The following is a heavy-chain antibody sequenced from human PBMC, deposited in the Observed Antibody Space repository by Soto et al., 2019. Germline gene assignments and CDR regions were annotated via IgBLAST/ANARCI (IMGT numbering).Heavy chain of an antibody. CDR1: GFTFTSSA. Sequence: SVKVSCKASGFTFTSSAVQWVRQARGQRLEWIGWIVVGSGNTNYAQKFQERVTITRDMSTSTAYMELSSLRSEDTAVYYCARDPQSAYSSSWHFFDYWGQGTLVTAPQ. CDR3: ARDPQSAYSSSWHFFDY. D-gene: IGHD6-13*01. J-gene: IGHJ4*02. CDR2: IVVGSGNT. V-gene: IGHV1-58*01.